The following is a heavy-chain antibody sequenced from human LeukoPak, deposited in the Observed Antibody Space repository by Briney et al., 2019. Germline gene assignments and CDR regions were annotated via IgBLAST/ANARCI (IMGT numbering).Heavy chain of an antibody. Sequence: GGSPRLSCVASGFTFSNYAVNWVRQVPGKGLEWVSRITDSGSSTYYADSVKGRFTISRDNSKNTLYLQMTSLRAEDTAIYYCAKDFGRDSGFFDFWGQGAPVTVSS. CDR3: AKDFGRDSGFFDF. D-gene: IGHD3-10*01. CDR2: ITDSGSST. V-gene: IGHV3-23*01. J-gene: IGHJ4*02. CDR1: GFTFSNYA.